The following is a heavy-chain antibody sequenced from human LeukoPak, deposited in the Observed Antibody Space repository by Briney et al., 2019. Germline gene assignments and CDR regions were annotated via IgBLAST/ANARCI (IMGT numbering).Heavy chain of an antibody. CDR3: ARDSDDYGGNSYEI. V-gene: IGHV4-4*07. D-gene: IGHD4-23*01. CDR1: GGSISSYY. Sequence: NPSETLSLTCTVSGGSISSYYWSWIRQPAGKGLEWIGRIYTSESTNFNPSLKSRVTMSVDTSKNQFSLRLTSVTAADTAVYYCARDSDDYGGNSYEIWGQGTLVTVSS. CDR2: IYTSEST. J-gene: IGHJ4*02.